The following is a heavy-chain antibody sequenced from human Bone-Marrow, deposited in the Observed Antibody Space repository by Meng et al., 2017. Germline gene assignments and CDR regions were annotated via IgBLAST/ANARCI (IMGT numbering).Heavy chain of an antibody. Sequence: GGSLRLSCAASGFTFSSYAMHWVRQAPGKGLEWVAVISYDGSNKYYADSVKGRFTISRDNSKNTLYLHMNILRAEDTAVYYCARVGALYYYDSTGYYSWGQGTLVTVSS. CDR3: ARVGALYYYDSTGYYS. CDR1: GFTFSSYA. J-gene: IGHJ4*02. V-gene: IGHV3-30*07. CDR2: ISYDGSNK. D-gene: IGHD3-22*01.